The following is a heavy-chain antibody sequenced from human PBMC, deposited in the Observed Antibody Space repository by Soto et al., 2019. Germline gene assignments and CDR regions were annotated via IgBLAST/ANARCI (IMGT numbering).Heavy chain of an antibody. D-gene: IGHD2-2*01. CDR1: GFTFSDYY. J-gene: IGHJ4*02. V-gene: IGHV3-11*06. CDR3: VKVLARGVGVPRFYFDS. Sequence: GGSLRLSCAASGFTFSDYYMSWIRQTPGKGLEWVSYLSGGATYTNYADSVKGRFTISRDNAKNTLYLHVNSLRAEDTAVYYCVKVLARGVGVPRFYFDSWGQGALVTVSS. CDR2: LSGGATYT.